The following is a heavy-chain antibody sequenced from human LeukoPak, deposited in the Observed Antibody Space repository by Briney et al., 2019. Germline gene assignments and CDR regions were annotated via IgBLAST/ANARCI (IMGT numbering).Heavy chain of an antibody. Sequence: SETLSLTCTVSGGSISSYYWSWIRQPPGKGLEWIGEINHSGSTNYNPSLKSRVTISVDTSKNQFSLKLSSVTAADTAVYYCARGGSIAAAGTRWFDPWGQGTLVTVSS. CDR1: GGSISSYY. D-gene: IGHD6-13*01. V-gene: IGHV4-34*01. CDR3: ARGGSIAAAGTRWFDP. J-gene: IGHJ5*02. CDR2: INHSGST.